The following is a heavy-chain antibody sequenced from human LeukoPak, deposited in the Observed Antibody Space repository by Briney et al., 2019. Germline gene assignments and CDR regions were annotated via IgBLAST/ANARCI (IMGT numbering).Heavy chain of an antibody. J-gene: IGHJ4*02. D-gene: IGHD3-10*02. Sequence: GGSLRLACAASGFTFSSYAMHWVRQAPGKGLEWVAVISYDGSIKYYADSVKGRFTISRDISKSTLSLQMNSLRAEDTALYYCARDLSNVPGQYWGQGTLVTVSS. CDR1: GFTFSSYA. V-gene: IGHV3-30-3*01. CDR2: ISYDGSIK. CDR3: ARDLSNVPGQY.